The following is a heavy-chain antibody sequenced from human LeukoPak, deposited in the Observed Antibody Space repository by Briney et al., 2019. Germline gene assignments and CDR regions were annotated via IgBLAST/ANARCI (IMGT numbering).Heavy chain of an antibody. CDR3: ASSSSTSVEALY. J-gene: IGHJ4*02. CDR1: GRSISSSNW. V-gene: IGHV4-4*02. CDR2: IYHSGST. Sequence: SDTQSLTCAVSGRSISSSNWWSWVRPPPGKGLEWIGEIYHSGSTNYNPSLKSRVTISVGKSKNQFSLKLTSVTAADTAVYYCASSSSTSVEALYWGQGTLVTVSS. D-gene: IGHD2-2*01.